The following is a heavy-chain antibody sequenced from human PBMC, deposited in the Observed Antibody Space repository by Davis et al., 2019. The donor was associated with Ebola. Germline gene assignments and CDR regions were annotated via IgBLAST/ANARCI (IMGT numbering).Heavy chain of an antibody. D-gene: IGHD2-15*01. J-gene: IGHJ3*02. CDR3: ARGDCSGGSCLNAFGI. Sequence: SVTVSRMASRYTLTSHYMHWVRQPPGQALEWMGIINPSACSTSYAQKFQGRVTMTRDTSTSTAYMELRRLRSEDSAVYYCARGDCSGGSCLNAFGIWGQGTMVTVSS. CDR2: INPSACST. V-gene: IGHV1-46*01. CDR1: RYTLTSHY.